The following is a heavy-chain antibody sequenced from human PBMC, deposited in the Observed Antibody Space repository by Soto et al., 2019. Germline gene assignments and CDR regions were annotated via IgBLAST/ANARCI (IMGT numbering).Heavy chain of an antibody. CDR2: INPNSGGT. J-gene: IGHJ5*02. Sequence: ASVKVSCKASGYTFTGYYMHWVRQAPGQGLEWMGWINPNSGGTNYAQKFQGWVTMTRDTSISTAYMELSRLGSDDTAVYYCARGGRVAATPFWFDPWGQGTLVTVSS. CDR3: ARGGRVAATPFWFDP. CDR1: GYTFTGYY. V-gene: IGHV1-2*04. D-gene: IGHD2-15*01.